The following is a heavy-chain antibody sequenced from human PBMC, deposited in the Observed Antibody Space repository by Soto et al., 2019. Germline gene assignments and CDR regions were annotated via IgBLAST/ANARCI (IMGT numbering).Heavy chain of an antibody. J-gene: IGHJ4*02. CDR2: ISGSGGST. D-gene: IGHD6-19*01. V-gene: IGHV3-23*01. CDR3: VDVEAGTYRRIDY. Sequence: PGGSLRLSYAASGFTFSSYAMSWVRQAPGKGLEWVSAISGSGGSTYYADSVKGRFTISRDNSKNTLYLQMNSLRAEDTAVYYCVDVEAGTYRRIDYWGQGTLVTVSS. CDR1: GFTFSSYA.